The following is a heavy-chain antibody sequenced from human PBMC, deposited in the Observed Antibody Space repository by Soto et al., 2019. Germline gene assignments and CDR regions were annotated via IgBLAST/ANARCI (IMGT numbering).Heavy chain of an antibody. J-gene: IGHJ4*02. CDR1: GFTFSSYS. V-gene: IGHV3-48*01. CDR3: ARDQYYYDSSGSFY. CDR2: ISSSSSTI. Sequence: GGSLRLSCAAFGFTFSSYSMNWVRQAPGKGLEWVSYISSSSSTIYYADSVKGRFTISRDNAKNSLYLQMNSLRAEDTAVYYCARDQYYYDSSGSFYWGQGTLVTVSS. D-gene: IGHD3-22*01.